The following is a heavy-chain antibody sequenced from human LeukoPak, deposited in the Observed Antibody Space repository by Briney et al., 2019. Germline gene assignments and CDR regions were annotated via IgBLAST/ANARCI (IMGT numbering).Heavy chain of an antibody. Sequence: GGSLRLSCVDSGFTFTNAWMNWVRQAPGKGLEWVSYIGGSHSAIYYADSVKGRFTISRDNAKNSLFLQMNSLRVDDTAVYYCVRDMGVAVAGEFDYWGQGTLVTVSS. CDR3: VRDMGVAVAGEFDY. CDR2: IGGSHSAI. D-gene: IGHD6-19*01. CDR1: GFTFTNAW. J-gene: IGHJ4*02. V-gene: IGHV3-48*01.